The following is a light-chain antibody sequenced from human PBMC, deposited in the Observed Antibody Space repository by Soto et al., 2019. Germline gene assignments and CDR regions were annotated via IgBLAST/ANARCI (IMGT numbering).Light chain of an antibody. Sequence: QSALTQPASVSGSPGQSITISCTGSSTDVVSWYQHHPGKAPNPMLFEXXXXXXXXXXXXXXXXXXXTASLTISGLQAEDXXXXFCCSHSSSSTFVVFGGGTKVTVL. CDR2: EXX. CDR1: STDV. J-gene: IGLJ2*01. CDR3: CSHSSSSTFVV. V-gene: IGLV2-23*02.